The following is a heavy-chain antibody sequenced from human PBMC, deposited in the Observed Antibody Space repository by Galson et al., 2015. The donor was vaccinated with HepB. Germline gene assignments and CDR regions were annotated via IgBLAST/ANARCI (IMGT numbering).Heavy chain of an antibody. D-gene: IGHD1-26*01. CDR1: GFSFSSYA. J-gene: IGHJ4*02. V-gene: IGHV3-23*01. Sequence: SLRLSCAASGFSFSSYAMAWVRQAPGKGLEWVSAISGSGSSTYYADSVKGRFTISRDNSKNTLFLQMNSLRAEDTAIYYCAKTGGPYSGSYGYYFHSWGQGTLVTVSS. CDR3: AKTGGPYSGSYGYYFHS. CDR2: ISGSGSST.